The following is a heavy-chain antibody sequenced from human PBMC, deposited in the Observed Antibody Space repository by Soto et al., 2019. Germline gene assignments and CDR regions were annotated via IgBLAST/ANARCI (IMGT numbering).Heavy chain of an antibody. D-gene: IGHD1-26*01. J-gene: IGHJ6*02. CDR2: ISGSGGST. V-gene: IGHV3-23*01. Sequence: EVQLLESGGGLIQPGGSLRLSCAASGFPFWTYPMSWVRQAPGKGLEWVSAISGSGGSTYYADSVKGRFTISRDNSKNTLYLQMNSLRAEDTAVYYCAKDEWELPEYYYYYGMDVWGQGTTVTVSS. CDR1: GFPFWTYP. CDR3: AKDEWELPEYYYYYGMDV.